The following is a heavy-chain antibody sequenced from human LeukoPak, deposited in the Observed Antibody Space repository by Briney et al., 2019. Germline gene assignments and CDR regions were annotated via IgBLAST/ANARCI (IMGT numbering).Heavy chain of an antibody. J-gene: IGHJ4*02. CDR3: AKGAGWYNY. CDR2: IYHSGNT. V-gene: IGHV4-59*01. Sequence: SETLSLTCTVSGGSISSYYWSWIRQPPGKGPEWIGNIYHSGNTNYQPSLKSRVTISIDTSKKQFSLNLSSVTAADTAVYYCAKGAGWYNYWGQGTLVTVSS. D-gene: IGHD6-19*01. CDR1: GGSISSYY.